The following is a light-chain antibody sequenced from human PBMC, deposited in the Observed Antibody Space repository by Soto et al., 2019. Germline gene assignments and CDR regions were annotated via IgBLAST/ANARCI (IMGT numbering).Light chain of an antibody. CDR2: GAS. J-gene: IGKJ4*01. CDR3: HQYKNSPPLS. Sequence: EIVMTQSPATLSVSPGERATLSCRASQSVNNNLAWYQQKPGQAPRLLIYGASTRATGIPARFSGSGSGTDFTLPISSLQSEDVAVYYCHQYKNSPPLSFGGGTKVEI. V-gene: IGKV3-15*01. CDR1: QSVNNN.